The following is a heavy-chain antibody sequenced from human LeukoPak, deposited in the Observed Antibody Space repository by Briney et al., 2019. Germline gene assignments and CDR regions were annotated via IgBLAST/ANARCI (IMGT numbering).Heavy chain of an antibody. V-gene: IGHV1-8*01. CDR2: MNPNSVNT. Sequence: ASVKVSCKASGYTFTSYDINWVRQATGQGLEWMGWMNPNSVNTGYAQKFQGRVTMTRNTSISTAYMELSSLRSEDTAVYYCARQRNYYDTPDYWGQGTLVTVSS. CDR3: ARQRNYYDTPDY. CDR1: GYTFTSYD. D-gene: IGHD3-22*01. J-gene: IGHJ4*02.